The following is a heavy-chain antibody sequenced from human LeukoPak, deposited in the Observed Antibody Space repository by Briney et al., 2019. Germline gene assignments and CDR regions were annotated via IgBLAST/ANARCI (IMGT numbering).Heavy chain of an antibody. J-gene: IGHJ6*03. V-gene: IGHV3-66*01. D-gene: IGHD5-18*01. CDR2: IYSGGST. CDR3: ARVGTPMVTIVAPYYMDV. CDR1: EFSVGSNY. Sequence: GGSLRLSCAASEFSVGSNYMTWVRQAPGKGLEWVSLIYSGGSTYYADSVKGRFTISRDNAKNSLYLQMNSLRAEDTAVYYCARVGTPMVTIVAPYYMDVWGKGTTVTVSS.